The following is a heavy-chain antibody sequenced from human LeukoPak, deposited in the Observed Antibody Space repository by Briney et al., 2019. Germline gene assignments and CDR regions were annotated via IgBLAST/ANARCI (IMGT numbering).Heavy chain of an antibody. CDR1: GYTFTGYY. CDR3: ARGFDYDILTGYYRDNWFDP. J-gene: IGHJ5*02. Sequence: GASVKVSCKASGYTFTGYYMHWVRQAPGQGLEWMGWINPNSGGTNYAQKFQGRVTMTRDTSISTAYVELSRLRSDDTAVYYCARGFDYDILTGYYRDNWFDPWGQGTLVTVSS. V-gene: IGHV1-2*02. D-gene: IGHD3-9*01. CDR2: INPNSGGT.